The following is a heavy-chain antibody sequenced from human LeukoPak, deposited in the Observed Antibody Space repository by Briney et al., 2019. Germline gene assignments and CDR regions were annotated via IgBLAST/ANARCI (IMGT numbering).Heavy chain of an antibody. CDR1: GFSVSSNY. D-gene: IGHD3-16*02. CDR2: IYSGGST. CDR3: ARDCYTTGCY. Sequence: PGGSLRLSCAASGFSVSSNYMSWVRQAPGKGLEWVSVIYSGGSTYYADSVKGRFTISRDNSKNTLYLQMNSLGVEDTAVYYCARDCYTTGCYWGQGTLVTVSS. J-gene: IGHJ4*02. V-gene: IGHV3-53*01.